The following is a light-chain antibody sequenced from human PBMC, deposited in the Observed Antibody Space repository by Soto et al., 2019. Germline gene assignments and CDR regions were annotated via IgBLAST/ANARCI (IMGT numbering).Light chain of an antibody. Sequence: DIPLTQSPSFLSASVGDRVTITCRTSQDISSYLAWYQQKPGKAPQLLISAASTLQSGVPSRFSGSESGTEFTLTISSLQPEDFATYYCQQLKSYPLSFGGGTKVEI. CDR1: QDISSY. V-gene: IGKV1-9*01. CDR3: QQLKSYPLS. CDR2: AAS. J-gene: IGKJ4*01.